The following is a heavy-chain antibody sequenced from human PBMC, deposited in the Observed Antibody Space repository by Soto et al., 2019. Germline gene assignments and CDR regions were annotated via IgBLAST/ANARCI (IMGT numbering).Heavy chain of an antibody. CDR3: ARGLGWFDP. J-gene: IGHJ5*02. CDR2: IKPDGSEK. V-gene: IGHV3-7*01. CDR1: GITFSCAW. Sequence: GESLKISCEGSGITFSCAWMSWVRRVPGKGLEWVANIKPDGSEKNYVGSGKGRFTISRDNDKNSVFLQMDSLRAEDTAVYHCARGLGWFDPWGQGTLVTVSS. D-gene: IGHD4-17*01.